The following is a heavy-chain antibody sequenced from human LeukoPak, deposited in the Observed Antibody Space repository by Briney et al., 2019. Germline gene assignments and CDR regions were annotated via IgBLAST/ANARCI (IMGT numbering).Heavy chain of an antibody. Sequence: SETLSLTCTVSGGSISGYYWSWIRQPAGKGLEWIGRIYTSGSTNYNPSLKSRVTMSVGTSKNQFSLKLSSVTAADTALYYRARAASEIARYYFDYWGQGTLVTVSS. J-gene: IGHJ4*02. CDR3: ARAASEIARYYFDY. V-gene: IGHV4-4*07. CDR2: IYTSGST. D-gene: IGHD6-13*01. CDR1: GGSISGYY.